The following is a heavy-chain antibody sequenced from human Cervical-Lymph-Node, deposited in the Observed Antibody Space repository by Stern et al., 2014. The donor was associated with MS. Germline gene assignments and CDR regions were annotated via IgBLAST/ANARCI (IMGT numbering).Heavy chain of an antibody. V-gene: IGHV1-18*01. Sequence: QVQLVQSGGGVKKPGASVKVSCKTSGYTFTDYGVTWARLAPGQGLEWMGWISGHNGFTNDARKCQDRVTITTDTSTNTAYLELRSLIADDTAIYYCARDRANYGVFDYWGQGSRVTVSA. J-gene: IGHJ4*02. CDR1: GYTFTDYG. D-gene: IGHD4-17*01. CDR2: ISGHNGFT. CDR3: ARDRANYGVFDY.